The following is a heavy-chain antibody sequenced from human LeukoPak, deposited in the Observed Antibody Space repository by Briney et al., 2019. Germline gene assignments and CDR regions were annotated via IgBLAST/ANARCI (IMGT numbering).Heavy chain of an antibody. Sequence: GGSLRLSCAASGFTFSSYGMHWVRQAPGKGLEWVAFIRYDGSNEYYADSVKGRFTISRDKSKNTLSLQMNGLRVEDTAVYYCAKVMQPGRIRFYSYYMDVWGKGTTVSVS. CDR3: AKVMQPGRIRFYSYYMDV. CDR1: GFTFSSYG. J-gene: IGHJ6*03. V-gene: IGHV3-30*02. D-gene: IGHD2-15*01. CDR2: IRYDGSNE.